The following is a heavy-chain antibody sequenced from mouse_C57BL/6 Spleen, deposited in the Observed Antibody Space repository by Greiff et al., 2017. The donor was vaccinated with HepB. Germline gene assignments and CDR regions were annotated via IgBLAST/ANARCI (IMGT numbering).Heavy chain of an antibody. CDR1: GYTFTDYY. Sequence: VQLQQSGAELVRPGASVKLSCKASGYTFTDYYINWVQQRPGQGLEWIARIYPGSGNTYYNEKFKGKATLTAEKSSSTAYMQLSSLTSEDSAVYLGARYQPRLPYFDYWGQGTTLTVSS. CDR2: IYPGSGNT. D-gene: IGHD3-2*02. CDR3: ARYQPRLPYFDY. J-gene: IGHJ2*01. V-gene: IGHV1-76*01.